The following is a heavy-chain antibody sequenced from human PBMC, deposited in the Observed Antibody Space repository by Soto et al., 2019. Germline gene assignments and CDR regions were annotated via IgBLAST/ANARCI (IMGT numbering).Heavy chain of an antibody. V-gene: IGHV1-3*05. CDR1: GYTFTSYA. Sequence: QVQLVQSGAEEKKPGASVKVSCKASGYTFTSYAMHWVRQAPGQRLEWMGWINAGNGNTKYSQKFQGRVTITRDTSASTAYMELSSLRSEDTAVYYCARTRPEYYYYYGMDVWGQGTTVTVSS. J-gene: IGHJ6*02. CDR3: ARTRPEYYYYYGMDV. CDR2: INAGNGNT.